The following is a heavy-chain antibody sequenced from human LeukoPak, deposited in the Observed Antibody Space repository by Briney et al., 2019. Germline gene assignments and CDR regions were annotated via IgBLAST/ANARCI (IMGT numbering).Heavy chain of an antibody. D-gene: IGHD3-16*01. CDR2: VNPGGSIA. CDR1: EFTFNNYW. CDR3: VRGTYHAYYMDV. Sequence: GGSLRLSCAASEFTFNNYWIHWVRQAPGKGLVWGSRVNPGGSIANFADSVKGRFTISRDNAKNTVYLQTSSLTAEDTAVYYCVRGTYHAYYMDVWGKGTTVTVSS. V-gene: IGHV3-74*01. J-gene: IGHJ6*03.